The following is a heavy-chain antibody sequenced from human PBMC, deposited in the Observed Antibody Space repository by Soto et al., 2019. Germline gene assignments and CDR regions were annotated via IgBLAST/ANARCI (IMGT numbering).Heavy chain of an antibody. CDR1: GFSLSTSGVG. CDR3: AHTPAAPWYYYGSGSYYPYWYFDL. Sequence: QITLKESGPTLVKPTQTLTLTCTFSGFSLSTSGVGVGWIRQPPGKALEWLALIYWDDDKRYSPSLKSRLTITKDTSKNQVVLTMTNMDPVDTATYYCAHTPAAPWYYYGSGSYYPYWYFDLWGRGTLVTVSS. J-gene: IGHJ2*01. V-gene: IGHV2-5*02. D-gene: IGHD3-10*01. CDR2: IYWDDDK.